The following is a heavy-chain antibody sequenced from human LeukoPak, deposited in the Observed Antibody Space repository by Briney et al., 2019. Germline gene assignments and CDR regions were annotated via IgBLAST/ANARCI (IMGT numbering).Heavy chain of an antibody. Sequence: GASVKVSCKASGYTFTNYGFSWVRQAPGQGLEWMGWISAYNGNTNYAQKLQGRVTMTIDTSTRTGYMELRSLRSDDTAVYYCARGVGATQGRAFDIWGQGTMVSVSS. D-gene: IGHD1-26*01. CDR2: ISAYNGNT. CDR3: ARGVGATQGRAFDI. V-gene: IGHV1-18*01. J-gene: IGHJ3*02. CDR1: GYTFTNYG.